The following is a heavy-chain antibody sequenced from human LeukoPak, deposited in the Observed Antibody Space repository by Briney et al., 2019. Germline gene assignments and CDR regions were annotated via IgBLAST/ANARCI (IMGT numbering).Heavy chain of an antibody. V-gene: IGHV5-10-1*01. CDR1: GYSFTNYW. J-gene: IGHJ4*02. CDR2: IDPSDSYT. D-gene: IGHD1-26*01. CDR3: ARGHPSGSYYGVDY. Sequence: GESLKISCKGSGYSFTNYWISWVRQMPGKGLEWMGRIDPSDSYTNYNPSFQGHVTISADKSISTAYLQWSSLKASDTAMYYRARGHPSGSYYGVDYWGQGTLVTVSS.